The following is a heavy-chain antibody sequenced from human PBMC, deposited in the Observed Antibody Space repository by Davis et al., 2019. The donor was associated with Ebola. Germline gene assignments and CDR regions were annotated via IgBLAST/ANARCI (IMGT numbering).Heavy chain of an antibody. J-gene: IGHJ4*02. CDR3: ARRTPPDY. CDR2: VNSHGSST. D-gene: IGHD1-14*01. CDR1: GFTFSSYW. V-gene: IGHV3-74*01. Sequence: GESLKISCAASGFTFSSYWLHWVRQAPGKGLVWVSRVNSHGSSTIYADSVKGRFTISRDNSKNTLYLQMNSLRAEDTAVYYCARRTPPDYWGQGTLVTVSS.